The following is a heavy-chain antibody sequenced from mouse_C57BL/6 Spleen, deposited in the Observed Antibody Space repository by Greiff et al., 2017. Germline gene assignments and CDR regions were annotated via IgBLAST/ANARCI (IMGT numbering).Heavy chain of an antibody. D-gene: IGHD2-2*01. CDR3: ARIDYGYDVGAMDY. CDR2: IHPNSGST. CDR1: GYTFTSYW. Sequence: QVQLQQSGAELVKPGASVKLSCKASGYTFTSYWMHWVKPRPGQGLEWIGMIHPNSGSTNYNEKFKSKATLTVDKSSSTAYMQLSSLTSEDSAVYYCARIDYGYDVGAMDYWGQGTSVTVSS. J-gene: IGHJ4*01. V-gene: IGHV1-64*01.